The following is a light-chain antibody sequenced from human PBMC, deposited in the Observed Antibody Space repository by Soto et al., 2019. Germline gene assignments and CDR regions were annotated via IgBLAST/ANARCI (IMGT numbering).Light chain of an antibody. CDR3: QQSYSTPWT. CDR1: QTINSF. J-gene: IGKJ1*01. Sequence: DIQMTQSPSSLSASVGDRVTITCRSSQTINSFLTWYQQKPGKAPNLLIYAASTLQTGVPSRFSGGGSGAVFTLTISSLQPEDFATYYCQQSYSTPWTFGQGTKVEIK. CDR2: AAS. V-gene: IGKV1-39*01.